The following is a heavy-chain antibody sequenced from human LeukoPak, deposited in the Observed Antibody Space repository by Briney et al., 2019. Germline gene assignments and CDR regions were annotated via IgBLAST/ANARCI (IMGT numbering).Heavy chain of an antibody. J-gene: IGHJ4*02. CDR2: ISYDGSNK. Sequence: GGSLRLSCAASGFTFSSYGMHRVRQAPGKGLEWVAVISYDGSNKYYADSVKGRFTISRDNSKNTLYLQMNSLRAEDTALYYCARSPPAHYGSGSSLDCWGQRTLVTVSS. V-gene: IGHV3-30*03. D-gene: IGHD3-10*01. CDR3: ARSPPAHYGSGSSLDC. CDR1: GFTFSSYG.